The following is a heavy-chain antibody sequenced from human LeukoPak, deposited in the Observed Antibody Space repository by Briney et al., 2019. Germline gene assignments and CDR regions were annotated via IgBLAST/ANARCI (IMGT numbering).Heavy chain of an antibody. V-gene: IGHV4-30-4*01. J-gene: IGHJ4*02. CDR2: IYYSGST. CDR3: ARDAGDLDY. CDR1: GDSISSGDYY. Sequence: SETLSLTCTVSGDSISSGDYYWSWIRQPPGTGLEWIGHIYYSGSTNYNPSLKSRVILSVDTSKNQFSLKLTSVTAADTAVYYCARDAGDLDYWGQGTLATVSS. D-gene: IGHD4-17*01.